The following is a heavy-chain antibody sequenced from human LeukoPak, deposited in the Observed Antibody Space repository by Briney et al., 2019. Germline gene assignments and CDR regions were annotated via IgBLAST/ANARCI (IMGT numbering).Heavy chain of an antibody. CDR1: GFTFSNYW. Sequence: GGSLRLSCAASGFTFSNYWMHWVRQAPGKGLVWVSRINSDGSSRNYADSVKGRFTISRDNAKNTLYLQMNSLRAEDTAVYYCASGYSYGYYYLDFWGQGTLVTVSS. V-gene: IGHV3-74*01. J-gene: IGHJ4*02. CDR3: ASGYSYGYYYLDF. D-gene: IGHD5-18*01. CDR2: INSDGSSR.